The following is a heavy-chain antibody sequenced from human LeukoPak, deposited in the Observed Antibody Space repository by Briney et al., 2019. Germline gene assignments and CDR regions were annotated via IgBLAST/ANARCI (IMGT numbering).Heavy chain of an antibody. D-gene: IGHD3-10*01. Sequence: GGSLRLPCVASGFTFSNYDMSWVCQAPGKGLEWVSTISGSGAYTHYADSVKGRFTISRDNSKNTLYVQMNSLRAEDTAVYYCAKGSGSGTYVDYWGQGTLVTVSS. CDR2: ISGSGAYT. CDR1: GFTFSNYD. CDR3: AKGSGSGTYVDY. J-gene: IGHJ4*02. V-gene: IGHV3-23*01.